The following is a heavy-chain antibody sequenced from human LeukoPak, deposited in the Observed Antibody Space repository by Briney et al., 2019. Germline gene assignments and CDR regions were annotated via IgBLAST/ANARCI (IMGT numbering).Heavy chain of an antibody. CDR2: IYPGDSDT. V-gene: IGHV5-51*01. D-gene: IGHD4-17*01. CDR3: ARLMIDYGDQGYFDY. J-gene: IGHJ4*02. CDR1: GYSFTSYW. Sequence: GESLKISCKGSGYSFTSYWIGWVRQMPGKGLEWMGIIYPGDSDTRYSPSFQGQVTISADKSISTAYLQWSSLKASDTAMYYCARLMIDYGDQGYFDYWGQGTLDTVSS.